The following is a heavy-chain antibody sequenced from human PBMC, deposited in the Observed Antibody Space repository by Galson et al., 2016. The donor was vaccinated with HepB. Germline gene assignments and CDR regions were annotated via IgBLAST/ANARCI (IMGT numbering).Heavy chain of an antibody. CDR3: ARGVGGGLDV. J-gene: IGHJ6*02. V-gene: IGHV4-34*01. D-gene: IGHD3-10*01. Sequence: TLSLTCAVYGVSFRDYYWGWIRQPPGKGLEWIGEINHSGRPNYDPSLKSRVTTALDTSKKQFSLRLTSVTAADTAVYYCARGVGGGLDVWGQGTAVTV. CDR1: GVSFRDYY. CDR2: INHSGRP.